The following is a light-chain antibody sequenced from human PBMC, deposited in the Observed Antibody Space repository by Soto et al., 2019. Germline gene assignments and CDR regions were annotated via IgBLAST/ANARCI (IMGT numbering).Light chain of an antibody. J-gene: IGKJ5*01. CDR2: AAS. CDR3: QQSYSTPPIT. CDR1: QSISSY. V-gene: IGKV1-39*01. Sequence: DIQMTQSPSSLSASVGDRVTITCRASQSISSYLNWYQQKPGKAPKLLXYAASSLQSGVPSRFSGSGSGTDFTLTISSLQPEDFATYYCQQSYSTPPITFGQGTRLEI.